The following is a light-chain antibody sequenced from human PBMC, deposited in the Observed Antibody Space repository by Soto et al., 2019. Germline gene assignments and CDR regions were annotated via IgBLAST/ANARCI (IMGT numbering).Light chain of an antibody. CDR3: QKYNSAPMT. CDR2: AAS. Sequence: IRLTQSPSSLSASVGDRVTITCRASQTISSWLAWYQQKPGKVPKLLIYAASTLQSGVPSRFSGSGSGTDFTLTISSLQPEDVATYYCQKYNSAPMTFGQGTKVDI. CDR1: QTISSW. V-gene: IGKV1-27*01. J-gene: IGKJ1*01.